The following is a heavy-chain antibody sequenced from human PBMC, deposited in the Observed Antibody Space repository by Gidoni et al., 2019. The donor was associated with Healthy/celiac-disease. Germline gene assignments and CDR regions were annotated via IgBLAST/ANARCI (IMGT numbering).Heavy chain of an antibody. Sequence: EVQLVESGGGLVQPGGSLRLSCAASGFTFSRYEMNWVRQAPGKGLEWVSYSSSSGSTIYYADSVKGRFTISRDNAKNSLYLQMNSLRAEDTAVYYCARAGSPEELGELPLDYWGQGTLVTVSS. CDR1: GFTFSRYE. D-gene: IGHD3-16*01. V-gene: IGHV3-48*03. CDR2: SSSSGSTI. J-gene: IGHJ4*02. CDR3: ARAGSPEELGELPLDY.